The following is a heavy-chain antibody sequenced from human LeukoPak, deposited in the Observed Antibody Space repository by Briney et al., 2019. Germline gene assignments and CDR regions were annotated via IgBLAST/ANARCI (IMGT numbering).Heavy chain of an antibody. Sequence: SVKVSCKASGGTFSCYAISWVRQAPGQGLEWMGGIIPIFGTANYAQKFQGRVTITADESTSTAYMELSSLRSEDTAVYYCASMGLQLVPGYWGQGTLVTVSS. J-gene: IGHJ4*02. CDR1: GGTFSCYA. V-gene: IGHV1-69*13. CDR2: IIPIFGTA. D-gene: IGHD6-13*01. CDR3: ASMGLQLVPGY.